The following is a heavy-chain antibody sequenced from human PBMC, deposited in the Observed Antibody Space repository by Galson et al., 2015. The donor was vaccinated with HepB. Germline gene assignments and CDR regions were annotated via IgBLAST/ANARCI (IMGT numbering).Heavy chain of an antibody. Sequence: SCKASGYTFTSYGISWVRQAPGQGLEWMGWISAYNGNTNYAQKLQGRVTMTTGTSTSTAYMELRSLRSDDTAVYYCARCRQYYYDKHDLLDYWGQGTLVTVSS. V-gene: IGHV1-18*01. J-gene: IGHJ4*02. CDR3: ARCRQYYYDKHDLLDY. CDR2: ISAYNGNT. D-gene: IGHD3-22*01. CDR1: GYTFTSYG.